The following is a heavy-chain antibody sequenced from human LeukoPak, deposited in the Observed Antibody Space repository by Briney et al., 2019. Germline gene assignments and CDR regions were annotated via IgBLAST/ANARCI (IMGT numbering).Heavy chain of an antibody. CDR2: ISPDGSTT. J-gene: IGHJ4*02. CDR3: AKTGDYGTSYFDY. V-gene: IGHV3-74*01. Sequence: GGSLRLSCAASGFTFSSYWMHWVRQAPGKGLVWVSRISPDGSTTGHADSVKGRFTISRDNSKNTLYLQMNSLRAEDTAVYYCAKTGDYGTSYFDYWGQGTLVTVSS. D-gene: IGHD4-17*01. CDR1: GFTFSSYW.